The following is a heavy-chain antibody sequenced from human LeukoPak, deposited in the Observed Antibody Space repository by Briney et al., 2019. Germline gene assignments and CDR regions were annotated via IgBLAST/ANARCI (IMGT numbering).Heavy chain of an antibody. Sequence: GGSLRLSCAASGFTFSSYWMSWVRQAPGKGLEWVANIKQDGSEKYYVDSVKGRFTISRDNAKNSLYLQMNSLRAEDTAVYYCARGSVGYYDSSGYYGMSPGYMDVWGKGTTVTVSS. CDR2: IKQDGSEK. V-gene: IGHV3-7*01. D-gene: IGHD3-22*01. CDR1: GFTFSSYW. J-gene: IGHJ6*03. CDR3: ARGSVGYYDSSGYYGMSPGYMDV.